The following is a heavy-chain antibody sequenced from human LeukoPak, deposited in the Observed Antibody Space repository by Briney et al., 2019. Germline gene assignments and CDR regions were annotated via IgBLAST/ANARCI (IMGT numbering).Heavy chain of an antibody. D-gene: IGHD3-3*01. J-gene: IGHJ1*01. Sequence: PGGSLRLSCAASGFTFSSYSMNWVRQAPGKGLEWVSSISSSSSYIYYADSVKGRFTISRDNAKNSLYLQMNSLRAEDTAVYYCARGIGLPSLQRYFQHWGQGTLVTVSS. CDR3: ARGIGLPSLQRYFQH. CDR1: GFTFSSYS. CDR2: ISSSSSYI. V-gene: IGHV3-21*01.